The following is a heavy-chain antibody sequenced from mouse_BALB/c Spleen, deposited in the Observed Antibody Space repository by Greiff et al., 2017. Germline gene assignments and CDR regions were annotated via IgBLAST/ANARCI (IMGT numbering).Heavy chain of an antibody. D-gene: IGHD4-1*01. CDR2: INPSSGYT. Sequence: QVQLQQSGAELARPGASVKMSCKASGYTFTSYTMHWVKQRPGQGLEWIGYINPSSGYTNYNQKFKDKATLTADKSSSTAYMQLSSLTSEDSAVYYCTIEGWEGYAMDYWGQGTSVTVSS. J-gene: IGHJ4*01. V-gene: IGHV1-4*01. CDR1: GYTFTSYT. CDR3: TIEGWEGYAMDY.